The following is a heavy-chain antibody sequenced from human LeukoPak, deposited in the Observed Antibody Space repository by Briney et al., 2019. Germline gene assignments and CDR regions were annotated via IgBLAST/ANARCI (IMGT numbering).Heavy chain of an antibody. CDR2: TPRDTTYI. V-gene: IGHV3-21*06. Sequence: GQSMTLSWLLSGLSLSTYSVDWVRPAAGKVLEWVWSTPRDTTYIKYADSVKGRFSVSRDNAKNSVFLEMNSLRADDTAVDFCARDYYDSSASATFDYWGRGTLVTVSS. CDR1: GLSLSTYS. D-gene: IGHD3-22*01. J-gene: IGHJ4*02. CDR3: ARDYYDSSASATFDY.